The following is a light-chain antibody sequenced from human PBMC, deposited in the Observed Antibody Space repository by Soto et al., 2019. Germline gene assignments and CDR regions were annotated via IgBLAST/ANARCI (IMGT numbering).Light chain of an antibody. J-gene: IGKJ3*01. CDR1: QSVSSTY. CDR2: GAS. CDR3: QQYGSSPIST. V-gene: IGKV3-20*01. Sequence: EIVLTQSPGTLSLSPGERATLFCRASQSVSSTYLAWYQQKPGQAPRLLIYGASRRATGIPDRFSGSGSGTDFTLTISRLEPEDFAVYYCQQYGSSPISTFGPGTKVDIK.